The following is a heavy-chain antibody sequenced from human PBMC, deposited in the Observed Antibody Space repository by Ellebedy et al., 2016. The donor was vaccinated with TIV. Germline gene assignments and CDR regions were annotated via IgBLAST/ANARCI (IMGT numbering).Heavy chain of an antibody. V-gene: IGHV4-39*07. Sequence: SETLSLTCTVSGGSISSSSYYWGWIRQPPGKGLEWIGSIYYSGSTYYNPSLKSRVTISTDTSKNQFSLKLSSVTAADTAVYYCARGLTDTPMFWAFDFWGQGTMVTVSS. D-gene: IGHD5-18*01. CDR2: IYYSGST. CDR3: ARGLTDTPMFWAFDF. J-gene: IGHJ3*01. CDR1: GGSISSSSYY.